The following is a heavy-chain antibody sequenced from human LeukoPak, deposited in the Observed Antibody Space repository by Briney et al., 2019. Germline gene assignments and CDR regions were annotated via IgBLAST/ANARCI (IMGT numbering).Heavy chain of an antibody. CDR3: ARERRDSSGWYYFDY. J-gene: IGHJ4*02. CDR1: GFTFSSYA. D-gene: IGHD6-19*01. Sequence: PGGSLRLSCAASGFTFSSYAMHWVRQAPGKGLEYVSAISSNGGSTYYANSVKGRFTISRDNSKNTLYLQMGSLRAEDTAVYYCARERRDSSGWYYFDYWGQGTLVTVSS. CDR2: ISSNGGST. V-gene: IGHV3-64*01.